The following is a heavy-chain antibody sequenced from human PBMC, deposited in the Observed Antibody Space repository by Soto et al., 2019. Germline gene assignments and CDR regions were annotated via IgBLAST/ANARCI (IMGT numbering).Heavy chain of an antibody. CDR1: GGTFSSYA. CDR3: ARDPTVTTFSLRYYYCGMDV. J-gene: IGHJ6*02. Sequence: QVQLVQSGAEVKKPGSSVKVSCKASGGTFSSYAISWVRQAPGQVLEWMGGIIPIFGTANYAQKFQGRVMINADESTSTAYMELSSLRSEDTAVYYCARDPTVTTFSLRYYYCGMDVWGQGTTVTVSS. CDR2: IIPIFGTA. D-gene: IGHD4-17*01. V-gene: IGHV1-69*01.